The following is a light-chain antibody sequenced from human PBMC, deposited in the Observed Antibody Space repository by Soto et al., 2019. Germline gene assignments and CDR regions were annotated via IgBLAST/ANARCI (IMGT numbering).Light chain of an antibody. Sequence: DIQMTQSPSSVSASVGDRVTITCRASQGISSWLAWYQQKPGKAPKLLIYDASSLESGVPSRFSGSGSGTEFTLTISSLKPDDFATYYCQQYQSYSRTFGQGTKVDIK. J-gene: IGKJ1*01. V-gene: IGKV1-5*01. CDR2: DAS. CDR1: QGISSW. CDR3: QQYQSYSRT.